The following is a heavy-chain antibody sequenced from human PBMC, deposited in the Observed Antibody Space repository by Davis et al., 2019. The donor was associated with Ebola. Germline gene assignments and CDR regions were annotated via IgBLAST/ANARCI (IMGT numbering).Heavy chain of an antibody. Sequence: SETLSLTCAVYGGSFSGYYWSWIRQPPGKGLEWIGEINHSGSTNYNPSLKSRVTISVDTSKNQFSLKLSSVTAADTAVYYCARGGWPGYVDYWGQGTLVTVSS. CDR1: GGSFSGYY. D-gene: IGHD2-15*01. V-gene: IGHV4-34*01. CDR3: ARGGWPGYVDY. J-gene: IGHJ4*02. CDR2: INHSGST.